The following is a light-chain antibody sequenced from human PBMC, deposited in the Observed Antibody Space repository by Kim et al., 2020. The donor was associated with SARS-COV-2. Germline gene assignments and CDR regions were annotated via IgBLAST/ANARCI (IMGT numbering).Light chain of an antibody. Sequence: SYELTQTPSVSVSPGQTATITCSGDKVGGKYVSWYQQKPGQSPVLVIYQDTKRPSGIPERFSGSNSGNTATLTISGTQAMDEADYYCQAWDSSTAHVVFGGGTQLTVL. CDR1: KVGGKY. J-gene: IGLJ2*01. CDR2: QDT. CDR3: QAWDSSTAHVV. V-gene: IGLV3-1*01.